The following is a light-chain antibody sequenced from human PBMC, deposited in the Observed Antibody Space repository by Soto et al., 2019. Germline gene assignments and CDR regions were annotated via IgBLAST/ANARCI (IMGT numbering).Light chain of an antibody. CDR3: QQLNSCPFT. V-gene: IGKV1-12*02. CDR1: QDVGKW. J-gene: IGKJ5*01. CDR2: GAS. Sequence: DIQMTQSPPAVSASVGDRFTITCRSSQDVGKWLAWYQQKPGKAPTLLIHGASSLQSGVPPRYSGSGYGTDFTLTISGLQPEDFATYYCQQLNSCPFTFGQGTRLEI.